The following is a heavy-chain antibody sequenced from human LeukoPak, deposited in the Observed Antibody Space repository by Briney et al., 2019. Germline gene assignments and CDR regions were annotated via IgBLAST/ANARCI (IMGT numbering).Heavy chain of an antibody. CDR2: VDYSGST. V-gene: IGHV4-59*08. CDR1: GGSFSGYY. Sequence: PSETLSLTCAVYGGSFSGYYWSWIRQPPGKGLEWIGYVDYSGSTNYNPSLKSRVTILVDTSKNQFSLKLTSVTAADTAMYYCARRGGSGRAFDYWGQGILVTVSS. D-gene: IGHD6-19*01. J-gene: IGHJ4*02. CDR3: ARRGGSGRAFDY.